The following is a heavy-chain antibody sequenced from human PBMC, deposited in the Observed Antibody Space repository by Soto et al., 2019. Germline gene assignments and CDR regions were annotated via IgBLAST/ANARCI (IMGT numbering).Heavy chain of an antibody. D-gene: IGHD3-16*01. J-gene: IGHJ5*02. CDR2: IIPIFGTA. CDR3: ARDSPLGFDP. Sequence: GAAVKDSCKASGGTFSSYASSWVRQAPGQGLEWMGGIIPIFGTANYAQKFQGRVTITADKYTSTADVELSSLRSEDTAVYYCARDSPLGFDPWGQGNLVTVSS. CDR1: GGTFSSYA. V-gene: IGHV1-69*06.